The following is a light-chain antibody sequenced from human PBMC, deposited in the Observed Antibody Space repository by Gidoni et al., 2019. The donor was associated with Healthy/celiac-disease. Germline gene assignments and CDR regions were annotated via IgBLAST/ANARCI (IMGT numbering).Light chain of an antibody. Sequence: SLELTQDPAVSVALGQTVKITCQGDSLRSYYASWYQQKPGQAPVHVIYDKKNRPSGIPDRFSGASSGNTASLTITGAQAEDEADYYCNTRDSSGNHVVFGGGTKLTVL. CDR1: SLRSYY. CDR2: DKK. J-gene: IGLJ2*01. V-gene: IGLV3-19*01. CDR3: NTRDSSGNHVV.